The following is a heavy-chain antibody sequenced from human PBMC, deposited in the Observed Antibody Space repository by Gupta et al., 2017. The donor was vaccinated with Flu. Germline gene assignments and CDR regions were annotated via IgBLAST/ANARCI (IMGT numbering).Heavy chain of an antibody. J-gene: IGHJ4*02. Sequence: QVQLQESGPGLVKPSETLSLTCAVSGYSVSSGYYWGWIRQPPGKGLEWIGSIYHSGSTYYNPSLKSRVTISVDTSKNQFSLKLSSVTAADTAVYYCARDGGKHPKDYWGQGTLVTVSS. CDR1: GYSVSSGYY. V-gene: IGHV4-38-2*02. CDR2: IYHSGST. D-gene: IGHD3-16*01. CDR3: ARDGGKHPKDY.